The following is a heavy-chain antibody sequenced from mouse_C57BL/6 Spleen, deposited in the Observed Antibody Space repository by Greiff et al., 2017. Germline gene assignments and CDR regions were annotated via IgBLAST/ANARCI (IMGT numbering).Heavy chain of an antibody. J-gene: IGHJ3*01. CDR3: ARKEFAY. CDR1: GYTFTSYG. CDR2: IYPRSGNT. V-gene: IGHV1-81*01. Sequence: VKLVESVAELARPGASVKLSCKASGYTFTSYGISWVKQRTGQGLEWIGEIYPRSGNTYYNEKFKGKATLTADKSSSTAYMELRSLTSEDSAVYFCARKEFAYWGQGTLVTVSA.